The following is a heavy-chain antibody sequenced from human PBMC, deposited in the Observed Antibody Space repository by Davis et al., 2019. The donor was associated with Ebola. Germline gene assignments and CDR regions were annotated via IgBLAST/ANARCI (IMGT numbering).Heavy chain of an antibody. CDR1: GGSFSGYY. CDR3: ARISYGDSFDY. CDR2: INHSGST. Sequence: MPSETLSLTCAVYGGSFSGYYWSWIRQPPGKGLEWIGEINHSGSTNYNPSLKSRVTISVDTSKDQFSLKLSSVTAADTAVYYCARISYGDSFDYWGQGTLVTVSS. J-gene: IGHJ4*02. V-gene: IGHV4-34*01. D-gene: IGHD4-17*01.